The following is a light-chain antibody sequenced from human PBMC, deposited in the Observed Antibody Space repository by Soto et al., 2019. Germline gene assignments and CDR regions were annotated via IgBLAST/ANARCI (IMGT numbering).Light chain of an antibody. J-gene: IGKJ1*01. CDR2: DAS. Sequence: EIVLTQSPATLSLSPGERATLSYRASQSVSSYLAWYQQKPGQAPRLLIYDASNRATGIPARFSGSGSGTDFTLTISSLAPEDFAVYYCQQRSNWPPRWTFGQGTKVEIK. CDR3: QQRSNWPPRWT. V-gene: IGKV3-11*01. CDR1: QSVSSY.